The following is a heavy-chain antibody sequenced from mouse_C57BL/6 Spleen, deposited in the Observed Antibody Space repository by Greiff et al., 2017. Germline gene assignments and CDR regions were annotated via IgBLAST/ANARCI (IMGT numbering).Heavy chain of an antibody. V-gene: IGHV1-4*01. CDR3: ARGDGYYRCDV. D-gene: IGHD2-3*01. CDR1: GYTFTSYT. Sequence: QVQLQQSGAELARPGASVKMSCKASGYTFTSYTMHWVKQRPGQGLEWIGYINPSSGYPKYNQKFKDKATLTADKSSSTAYMQLSSLTSEDSAVYYCARGDGYYRCDVWGTGTTVTVSS. J-gene: IGHJ1*03. CDR2: INPSSGYP.